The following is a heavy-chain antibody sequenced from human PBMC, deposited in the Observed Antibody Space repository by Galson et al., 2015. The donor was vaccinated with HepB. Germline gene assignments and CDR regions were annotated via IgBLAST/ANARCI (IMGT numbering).Heavy chain of an antibody. CDR3: AGFAGSDLGYPFDY. Sequence: SVKVSCKASGYTFTGYYMHWVRQAPGQGLEWMGWINPNSGGTNYAQKFQGRVTMTRDTSISTAYMELSRLRSDDTAVYYCAGFAGSDLGYPFDYWGQGTLVTVSS. J-gene: IGHJ4*02. CDR1: GYTFTGYY. V-gene: IGHV1-2*02. D-gene: IGHD2-21*02. CDR2: INPNSGGT.